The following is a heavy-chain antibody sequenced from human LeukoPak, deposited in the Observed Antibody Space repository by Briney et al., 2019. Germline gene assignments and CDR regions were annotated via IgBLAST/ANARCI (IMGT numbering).Heavy chain of an antibody. J-gene: IGHJ6*02. CDR3: ASPLPRNYYYYGMDV. D-gene: IGHD7-27*01. CDR1: GGTFSSYA. V-gene: IGHV1-69*13. Sequence: SSVKVSCKASGGTFSSYAISWVRQAPGQGLEWMGGIIPFFGTAHYAQKFQGRVTITADESTSTAYMELSSLRSEDTAVYYCASPLPRNYYYYGMDVWGQGTTVTVSS. CDR2: IIPFFGTA.